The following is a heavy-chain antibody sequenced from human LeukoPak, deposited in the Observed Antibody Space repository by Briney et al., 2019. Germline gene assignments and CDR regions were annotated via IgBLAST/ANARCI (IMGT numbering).Heavy chain of an antibody. CDR3: ARGVDSSSWYLAFDI. CDR2: FYSGGTT. CDR1: GFTVSSNY. D-gene: IGHD6-13*01. V-gene: IGHV3-66*01. J-gene: IGHJ3*02. Sequence: PGGSLRLSCAASGFTVSSNYMRWVRQAPGKGLEWVSIFYSGGTTYYADSVTGRFSISRDSSKNTLYLQMNSLRAEDTAVYYCARGVDSSSWYLAFDIWGQGTMVTVSS.